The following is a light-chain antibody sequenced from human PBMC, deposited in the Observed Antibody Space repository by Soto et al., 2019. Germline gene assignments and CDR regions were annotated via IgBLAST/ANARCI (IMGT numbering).Light chain of an antibody. CDR3: QKLNTLPFN. Sequence: DIQMTPSPSTLSGSVLYIVNITFRSSHDISTYLAWYQQKPGKAPKLMIYEASTLQSGVPSRFSGSGSGTEFTLTISGLLPEDFATYHCQKLNTLPFNFGQGTRLEIK. CDR2: EAS. CDR1: HDISTY. J-gene: IGKJ5*01. V-gene: IGKV1-9*01.